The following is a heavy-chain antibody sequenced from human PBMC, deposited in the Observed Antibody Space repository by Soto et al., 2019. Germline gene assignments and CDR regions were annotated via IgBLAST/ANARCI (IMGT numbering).Heavy chain of an antibody. CDR1: SDSISSSFRYY. CDR3: ASPSTPARPGYYGSGSYYRDYYYYYGMDV. J-gene: IGHJ6*02. Sequence: SETLSLTCTVSSDSISSSFRYYWGWIRQPPGKGLEWIGTVYYSGSTYYNPSLRSRVTMSIDTSKNQFSLKLNSVSAADAAMYYCASPSTPARPGYYGSGSYYRDYYYYYGMDVWGQGTTVTVSS. V-gene: IGHV4-39*01. CDR2: VYYSGST. D-gene: IGHD3-10*01.